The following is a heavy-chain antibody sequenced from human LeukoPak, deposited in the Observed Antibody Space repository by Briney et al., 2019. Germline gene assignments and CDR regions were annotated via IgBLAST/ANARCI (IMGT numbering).Heavy chain of an antibody. CDR2: IYPGDSDT. CDR1: GYSFTSYW. J-gene: IGHJ3*02. V-gene: IGHV5-51*01. D-gene: IGHD3-3*01. Sequence: GESLKISCKGSGYSFTSYWIGWVRQMPGKGLEWVGIIYPGDSDTRYSPSFQGQVTISADKSISTAYLQWSSLKASDTAMYYCARSDYDFWSGYYYDAFDIWGQGTMVTVSS. CDR3: ARSDYDFWSGYYYDAFDI.